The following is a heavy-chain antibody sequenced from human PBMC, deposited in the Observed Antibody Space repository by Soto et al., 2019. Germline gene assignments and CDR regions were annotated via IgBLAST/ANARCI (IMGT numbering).Heavy chain of an antibody. CDR1: GGTFDNYA. V-gene: IGHV1-69*01. Sequence: QVQLVQSGAEVKKHGSSVKVSCKASGGTFDNYAISWVRQAPGQGLEWMGGIIHAFGTTNFVEKFQGRVTLTADDSTTTAYLELSSLRSDDTAIYYCAVALGIETIRYYGLDVWGQGTRVTVSS. CDR2: IIHAFGTT. CDR3: AVALGIETIRYYGLDV. J-gene: IGHJ6*02. D-gene: IGHD7-27*01.